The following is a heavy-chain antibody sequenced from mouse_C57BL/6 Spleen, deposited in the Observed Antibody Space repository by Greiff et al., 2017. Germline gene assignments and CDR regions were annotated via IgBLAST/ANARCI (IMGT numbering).Heavy chain of an antibody. D-gene: IGHD2-2*01. Sequence: VQLQQPGAELVMPGASVKLSCKASGYTFTSYWMHWVKQRPGQGLEWIGEIDPSDSYTNYNQKFKGKSTLTVDKSSSTAYMQLSSLTSEDSAVYYCASNYGYPLGYWGQGTTLTVSS. CDR2: IDPSDSYT. CDR1: GYTFTSYW. V-gene: IGHV1-69*01. J-gene: IGHJ2*01. CDR3: ASNYGYPLGY.